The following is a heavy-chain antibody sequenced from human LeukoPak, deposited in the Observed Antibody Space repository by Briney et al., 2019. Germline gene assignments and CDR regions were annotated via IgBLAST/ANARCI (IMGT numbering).Heavy chain of an antibody. CDR1: GFTFSNYA. D-gene: IGHD3-9*01. Sequence: GASLRLSCAASGFTFSNYAMSWVRQAPGKGLEWVSAITGGGSGIYYADSMKSRFTISRDNSKNTLYLQINGLRAEDTAVYYCAKWGDYDVLTGYYVSDYWGQGTLVTVS. V-gene: IGHV3-23*01. CDR2: ITGGGSGI. J-gene: IGHJ4*02. CDR3: AKWGDYDVLTGYYVSDY.